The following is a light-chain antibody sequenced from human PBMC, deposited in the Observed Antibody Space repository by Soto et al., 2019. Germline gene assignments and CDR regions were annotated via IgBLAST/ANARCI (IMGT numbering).Light chain of an antibody. Sequence: DIQMTQYPSSLSAAVGDRVTITCQASQDIKNYVNLYQQKSGKAPKLLIYDASDLETGVPSRFSGSGSGTDFTFTINSLQPEDIATYYCQQYDNLPLTFGGGTKVDIK. J-gene: IGKJ4*01. CDR3: QQYDNLPLT. CDR2: DAS. V-gene: IGKV1-33*01. CDR1: QDIKNY.